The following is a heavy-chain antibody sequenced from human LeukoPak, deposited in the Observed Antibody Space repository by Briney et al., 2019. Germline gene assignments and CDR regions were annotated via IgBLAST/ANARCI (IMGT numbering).Heavy chain of an antibody. V-gene: IGHV3-9*01. CDR3: ARSLRRTTVTTRDAFDM. Sequence: PGRSLRLSCAASGFTFDDYAMHWVRQAPGKGLEWVSGISWNSGSIGYADSVKGRFTISRDNAKNSLYLQMNSLRAEDTALYYCARSLRRTTVTTRDAFDMWGQGTMVTVSS. J-gene: IGHJ3*02. CDR2: ISWNSGSI. CDR1: GFTFDDYA. D-gene: IGHD4-17*01.